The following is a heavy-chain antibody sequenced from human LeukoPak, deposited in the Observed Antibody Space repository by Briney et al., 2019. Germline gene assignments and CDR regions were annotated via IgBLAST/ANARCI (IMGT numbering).Heavy chain of an antibody. J-gene: IGHJ3*01. CDR3: ASSTVTTRGVGDFDL. D-gene: IGHD4-17*01. V-gene: IGHV3-33*01. CDR1: GFIFSTYG. Sequence: AGTSLRLSCEASGFIFSTYGMNGVRQAPGKGLEWVAIIWYDGSNEYYADSVRGRFSISRDNSKSTLYLEMNSLRADDTAIYYCASSTVTTRGVGDFDLWGHGTWVTVSS. CDR2: IWYDGSNE.